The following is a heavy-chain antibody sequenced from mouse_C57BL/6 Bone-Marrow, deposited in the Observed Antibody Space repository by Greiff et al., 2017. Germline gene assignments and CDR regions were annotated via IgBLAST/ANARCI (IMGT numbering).Heavy chain of an antibody. CDR2: IDPYSGGT. J-gene: IGHJ1*03. V-gene: IGHV1-72*01. CDR1: GYTFTSYW. D-gene: IGHD1-3*01. CDR3: APDNYLYWCFAV. Sequence: QVQLQQPGAELVKPGASVKLSCKASGYTFTSYWMHWVKQRPGRGLEWIGRIDPYSGGTKYNEKFKSKATLTVDKSSSTAYMQLSSLTSEDSAVYYCAPDNYLYWCFAVWGTGTTVTVSA.